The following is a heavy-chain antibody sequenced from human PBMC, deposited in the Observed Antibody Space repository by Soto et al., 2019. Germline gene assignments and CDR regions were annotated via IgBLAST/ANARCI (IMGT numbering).Heavy chain of an antibody. CDR2: INHSGST. V-gene: IGHV4-34*01. CDR3: ARSRGVIRYYYYYGMDV. J-gene: IGHJ6*02. CDR1: GGSFSGYY. Sequence: PSETLSLTCAVYGGSFSGYYWSWIRQPPGKGLEWIGEINHSGSTNYNPSLKSRVTISVDTSKNQFSLKLSSVTAADTAVYYCARSRGVIRYYYYYGMDVWGQGTTVTVS. D-gene: IGHD3-10*01.